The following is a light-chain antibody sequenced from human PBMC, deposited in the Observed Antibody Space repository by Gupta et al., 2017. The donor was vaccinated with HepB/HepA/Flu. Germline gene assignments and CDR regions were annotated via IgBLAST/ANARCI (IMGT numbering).Light chain of an antibody. J-gene: IGLJ2*01. CDR2: STN. CDR1: SGSVSINYY. CDR3: VLYMGNGIWV. V-gene: IGLV8-61*01. Sequence: QTVVTQEPSFSVSPGGTVTLTCGLSSGSVSINYYPSWYQQIPGQAPRPLVYSTNTRSAGAPGRFSGSIPGNTAALTITGAREEEASDYYCVLYMGNGIWVFGGGTKLTVL.